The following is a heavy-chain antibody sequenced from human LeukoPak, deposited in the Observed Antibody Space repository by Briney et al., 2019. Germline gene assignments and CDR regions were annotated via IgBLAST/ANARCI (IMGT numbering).Heavy chain of an antibody. CDR1: GGTFSSYA. CDR2: IIPILGIA. CDR3: AIPSGSYHDAFDI. V-gene: IGHV1-69*04. J-gene: IGHJ3*02. Sequence: ASVKVSCKASGGTFSSYAISWVRQAPGQGLEWMGRIIPILGIANYAQKFQGRVTITADKSTSTAYMELSSLRSEDTAVYYCAIPSGSYHDAFDIWGQGTMVTVSS. D-gene: IGHD1-26*01.